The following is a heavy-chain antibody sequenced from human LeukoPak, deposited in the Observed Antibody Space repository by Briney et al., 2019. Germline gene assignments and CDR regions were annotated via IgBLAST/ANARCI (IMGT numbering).Heavy chain of an antibody. CDR1: GFTFSTYA. CDR2: ISASSGST. V-gene: IGHV3-23*01. D-gene: IGHD6-13*01. J-gene: IGHJ4*02. CDR3: AKDRGIAAAGYFDY. Sequence: PGGSLRLSCAASGFTFSTYAMSWVRQAPGKGLEWVSSISASSGSTYYVDSVKGRFTISRDNSKNTLYLQMNSLRAEDTAVYYCAKDRGIAAAGYFDYWGQGTLVTVSS.